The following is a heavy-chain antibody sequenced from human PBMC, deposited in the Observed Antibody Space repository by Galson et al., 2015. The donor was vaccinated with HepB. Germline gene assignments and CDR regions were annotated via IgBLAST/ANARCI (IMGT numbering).Heavy chain of an antibody. D-gene: IGHD6-6*01. CDR3: ARGSVKYSSSAGWGGY. Sequence: QSGAEVKKPGESLKISCKGSGYSFTSYWIGWVRQMPGKGLEWMGIIYPGDSDTRYSPSFQGQVTISADKSISTAYLQWSSLKASDTAMYYCARGSVKYSSSAGWGGYWGQGTLVTVSS. CDR1: GYSFTSYW. V-gene: IGHV5-51*01. CDR2: IYPGDSDT. J-gene: IGHJ4*02.